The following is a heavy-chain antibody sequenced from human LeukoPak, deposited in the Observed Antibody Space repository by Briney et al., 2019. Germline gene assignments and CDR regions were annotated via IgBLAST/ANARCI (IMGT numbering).Heavy chain of an antibody. CDR1: GYNFTTYS. V-gene: IGHV5-51*01. J-gene: IGHJ6*02. CDR2: IYPGDSDI. Sequence: GESLKISCKGSGYNFTTYSIGWVRQMPGKGLEWMGIIYPGDSDIRYSPSFQGQVTISADKSISTAYLQWSSLKASDTAMYYCAKQKQEGYYYYGLDVWGQGTTVTVS. CDR3: AKQKQEGYYYYGLDV.